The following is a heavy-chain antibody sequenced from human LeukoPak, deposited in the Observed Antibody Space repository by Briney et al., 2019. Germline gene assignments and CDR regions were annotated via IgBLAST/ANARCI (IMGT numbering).Heavy chain of an antibody. J-gene: IGHJ1*01. CDR1: GGSITSGGHY. D-gene: IGHD3-16*02. CDR3: ARASHLGELSLGY. Sequence: PSEPLSLTCTVSGGSITSGGHYWSWIRQHPGKGLEWIGYISYSGTTYYNPSLKSRVTISLGTSKNQFSLQLSSVTAADTAVYYCARASHLGELSLGYWGQGTLVTVSS. V-gene: IGHV4-31*03. CDR2: ISYSGTT.